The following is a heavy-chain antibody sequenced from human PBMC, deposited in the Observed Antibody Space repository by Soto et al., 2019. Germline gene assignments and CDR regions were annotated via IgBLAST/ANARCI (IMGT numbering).Heavy chain of an antibody. J-gene: IGHJ4*02. CDR1: GFTFSSYA. V-gene: IGHV3-23*01. Sequence: EVQLLESGGGLVQPGGSLRLSCAASGFTFSSYAMSWVRQAPGKGLEWVSAISGSGGTTYYADSVKGRFTISRDNSKNTLYRQRNRRRAEDTAGDYCAKDHRHWGQGTLVTVSS. CDR3: AKDHRH. CDR2: ISGSGGTT.